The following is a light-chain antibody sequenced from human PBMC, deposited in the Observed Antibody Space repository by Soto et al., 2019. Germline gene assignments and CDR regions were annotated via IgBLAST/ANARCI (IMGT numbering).Light chain of an antibody. CDR1: SSDIGDYNF. Sequence: QSALTQPASVSGSPGQSISISCTGTSSDIGDYNFVSWYQHHPGKAPKVILFGVYDRPSGISDRFSGSKSGNTASLTIFGLQVEDEAVYYCSSYTTGSTLPWVFGTGTKVTVL. V-gene: IGLV2-14*01. CDR2: GVY. CDR3: SSYTTGSTLPWV. J-gene: IGLJ1*01.